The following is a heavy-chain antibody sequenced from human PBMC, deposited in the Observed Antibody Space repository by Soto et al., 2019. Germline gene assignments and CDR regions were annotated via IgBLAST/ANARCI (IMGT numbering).Heavy chain of an antibody. CDR1: GGSVTSGGYY. V-gene: IGHV4-31*03. CDR3: TRVLGPPVNHGYDD. Sequence: SETLSLTCTVSGGSVTSGGYYWSWIRHCPGKGLEWIGYIYSSGDTNYNPSLNSRVAMSVDTSKNQFSLQLTSVTVADTAIYYCTRVLGPPVNHGYDDWGQGILVTVSS. CDR2: IYSSGDT. J-gene: IGHJ4*02. D-gene: IGHD1-1*01.